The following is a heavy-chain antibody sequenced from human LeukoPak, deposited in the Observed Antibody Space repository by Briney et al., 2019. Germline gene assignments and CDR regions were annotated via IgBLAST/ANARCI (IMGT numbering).Heavy chain of an antibody. J-gene: IGHJ4*02. Sequence: GGSLRLSCAASGFTFSSYAMSWVRQAPGKGLEWVSGINWNGGTTGYADSVKGRFTISRDNAKNSLYLQMNSLRAEDTALYHCARGRYSSTWANFDYWGQGTLVTVSS. CDR3: ARGRYSSTWANFDY. CDR2: INWNGGTT. D-gene: IGHD6-13*01. V-gene: IGHV3-20*01. CDR1: GFTFSSYA.